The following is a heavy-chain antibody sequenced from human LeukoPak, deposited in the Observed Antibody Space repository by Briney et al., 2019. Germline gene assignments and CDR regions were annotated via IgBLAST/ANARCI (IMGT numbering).Heavy chain of an antibody. D-gene: IGHD3-22*01. CDR1: GGSISSSSYY. V-gene: IGHV3-7*01. CDR2: IKQDGSEK. J-gene: IGHJ4*02. Sequence: PSETLSLTCTVSGGSISSSSYYWGWIRQPPGKGLEWVANIKQDGSEKYYVDSVKGRFTISRDNAKNSLYLQMNSLRAEDTAVYYCARGTSYYYDSSGSNFDYWGQGTLVTVSS. CDR3: ARGTSYYYDSSGSNFDY.